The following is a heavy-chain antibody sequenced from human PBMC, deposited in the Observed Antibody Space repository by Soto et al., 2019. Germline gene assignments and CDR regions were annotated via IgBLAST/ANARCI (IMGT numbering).Heavy chain of an antibody. D-gene: IGHD1-1*01. V-gene: IGHV3-30*03. CDR1: GFTFNSYA. CDR3: ATEDFYKAPDY. J-gene: IGHJ4*02. Sequence: GSLRLSCAASGFTFNSYAMHWVRQAPGKGLEWVAVISYDGNNKYYADSVKGRFTISRDIPKNTLYLQLNSLRAEDTAVYYFATEDFYKAPDYWGQGTLVTVSS. CDR2: ISYDGNNK.